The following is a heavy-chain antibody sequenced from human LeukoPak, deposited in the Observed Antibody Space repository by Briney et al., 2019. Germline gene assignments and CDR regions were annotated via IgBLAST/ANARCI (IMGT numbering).Heavy chain of an antibody. V-gene: IGHV3-53*04. CDR3: ARDIVRYCSSTSCSPGGWFDP. CDR2: IYSGGST. D-gene: IGHD2-2*01. CDR1: GFTFSSYA. J-gene: IGHJ5*02. Sequence: GGSLRLSCAASGFTFSSYAMSWVRQAPGKGLEWVSVIYSGGSTYYADSVKGRFTISRHNSKNTLYLQMNSLRAEDTAVYYCARDIVRYCSSTSCSPGGWFDPWGQGTLVTVSS.